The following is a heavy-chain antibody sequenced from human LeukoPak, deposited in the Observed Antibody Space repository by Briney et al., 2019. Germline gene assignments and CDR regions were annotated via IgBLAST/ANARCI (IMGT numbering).Heavy chain of an antibody. V-gene: IGHV3-15*01. Sequence: PGGSLRLSCAASGFTFSNAWMSWVRQAPGMGLDWVGRIRSKTDGGTIDYAAPVKGRFVISRDDSRDTLYLQMNSLRIEDTAMYYCTTWTDPYDYWGQGILVTVS. CDR3: TTWTDPYDY. CDR2: IRSKTDGGTI. J-gene: IGHJ4*02. D-gene: IGHD3/OR15-3a*01. CDR1: GFTFSNAW.